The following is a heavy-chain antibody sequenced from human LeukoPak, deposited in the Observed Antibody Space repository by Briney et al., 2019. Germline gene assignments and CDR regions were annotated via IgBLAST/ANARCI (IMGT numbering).Heavy chain of an antibody. D-gene: IGHD3-10*01. CDR3: ARTRYYYNSRSYGAPYYFDY. CDR1: GGSISSHY. J-gene: IGHJ4*02. Sequence: SETLSLTCTVSGGSISSHYWSGIRQPPGKGLEWIGYIYYSGSTNYNPSLKSRVTISVDTSKNQFSLKLSSVTAADTAVYYCARTRYYYNSRSYGAPYYFDYWGQGTLVTVSS. CDR2: IYYSGST. V-gene: IGHV4-59*08.